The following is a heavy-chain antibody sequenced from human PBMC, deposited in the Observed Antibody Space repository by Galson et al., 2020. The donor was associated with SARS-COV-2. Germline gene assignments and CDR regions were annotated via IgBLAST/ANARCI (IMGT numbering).Heavy chain of an antibody. CDR3: AKEAVAATGLIEY. J-gene: IGHJ4*02. CDR1: GFIFSSCG. Sequence: GGSLRLSCAASGFIFSSCGMNWVRQAPGKGLEWVSGVSASGDSTFYAESVKGRFTISRDNSKNTLYLHMNRLRAEDTAVYYCAKEAVAATGLIEYWGQGTLVTVSS. D-gene: IGHD2-15*01. CDR2: VSASGDST. V-gene: IGHV3-23*01.